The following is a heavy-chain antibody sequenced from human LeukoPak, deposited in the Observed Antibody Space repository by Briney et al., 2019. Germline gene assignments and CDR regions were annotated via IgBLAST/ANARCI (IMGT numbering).Heavy chain of an antibody. CDR1: GFTFSSYW. J-gene: IGHJ5*02. Sequence: PGGSLRLSCAASGFTFSSYWMSWVRQAPGKGLEWVANIKQDGSEKYYVDSVKGRFTISRDNAKNSLYLQMNSLRAEDTAVYYCARDLYEWKWLRLLRSISNWFDPWGQGTLVTVSS. CDR3: ARDLYEWKWLRLLRSISNWFDP. V-gene: IGHV3-7*01. D-gene: IGHD5-12*01. CDR2: IKQDGSEK.